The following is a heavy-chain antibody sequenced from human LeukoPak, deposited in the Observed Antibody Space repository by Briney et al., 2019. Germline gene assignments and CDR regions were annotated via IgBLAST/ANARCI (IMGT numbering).Heavy chain of an antibody. CDR1: GFTFSDYY. CDR3: AREGQDYRFYYYYMDV. V-gene: IGHV3-11*01. D-gene: IGHD4-11*01. CDR2: ISSSGSTI. J-gene: IGHJ6*03. Sequence: PGGSPRLSCAASGFTFSDYYMSWIRQAPGKGLEWVSYISSSGSTIYYADSVKGRFTISRDNAKNSLYLQMNSLRAEDTAVYYCAREGQDYRFYYYYMDVWGKGTTVTVSS.